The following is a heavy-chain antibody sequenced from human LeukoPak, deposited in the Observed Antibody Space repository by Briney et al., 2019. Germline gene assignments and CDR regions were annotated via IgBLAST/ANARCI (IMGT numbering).Heavy chain of an antibody. J-gene: IGHJ4*02. V-gene: IGHV1-46*01. Sequence: ASVKVSCKASGYTFTSYYMHWVRQAPGQGLEWMGIINPSGGSTSYAQKFQGRVTMTRDTSTSTVYMELSSLRSEDTAVYYCARPIRYYYDSSGPLGYWGQGTLVTVSS. CDR1: GYTFTSYY. CDR3: ARPIRYYYDSSGPLGY. D-gene: IGHD3-22*01. CDR2: INPSGGST.